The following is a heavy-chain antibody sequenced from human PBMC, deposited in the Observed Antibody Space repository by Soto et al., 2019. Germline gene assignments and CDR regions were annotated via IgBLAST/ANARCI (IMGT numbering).Heavy chain of an antibody. V-gene: IGHV1-69*01. J-gene: IGHJ3*02. D-gene: IGHD6-6*01. CDR1: GGNFSSYA. CDR3: ARTGGSSIAAGPAGLAFDI. Sequence: QVQLVQSGAEVKKPGSSVKVSCKASGGNFSSYAISWVRQAPGQGLEWMGGIIPIFGTAHYAQKLQGRVTITTDQSTSTAYMEVTSRRSEDTAVYNSARTGGSSIAAGPAGLAFDICGRGTMVTVSS. CDR2: IIPIFGTA.